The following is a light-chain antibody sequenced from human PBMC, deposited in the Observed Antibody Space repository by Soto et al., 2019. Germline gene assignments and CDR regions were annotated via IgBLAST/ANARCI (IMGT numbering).Light chain of an antibody. V-gene: IGKV3-11*01. CDR2: DAY. CDR1: QSFRGL. Sequence: VLTQSPVTLSLSQGERATLSCRASQSFRGLLAWYQQKPGQAPRLLIYDAYNRATGIPPRFSGSGSGTDFTLTISSLEPEDSAVYYCQQRHMWPITFGQGTRLEI. CDR3: QQRHMWPIT. J-gene: IGKJ5*01.